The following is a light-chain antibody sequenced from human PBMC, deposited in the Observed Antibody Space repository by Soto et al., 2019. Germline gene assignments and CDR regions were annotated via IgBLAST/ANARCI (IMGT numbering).Light chain of an antibody. CDR3: QTWGTGIQV. CDR2: LNSDGSH. V-gene: IGLV4-69*01. J-gene: IGLJ2*01. CDR1: MGHSSYA. Sequence: QPVLTQSPSASASLGAWVKFTCPLSMGHSSYAIAWHQQQPEKGPRYLMKLNSDGSHSKGDGIPDRFSGSSSGAERYLTISSLQSEDEADYYCQTWGTGIQVFGGGTKLTVL.